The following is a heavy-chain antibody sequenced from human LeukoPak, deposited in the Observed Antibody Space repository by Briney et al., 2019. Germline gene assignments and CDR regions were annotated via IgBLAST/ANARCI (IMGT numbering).Heavy chain of an antibody. D-gene: IGHD3/OR15-3a*01. V-gene: IGHV3-48*02. Sequence: GGSLRLSCAASGFTFSSYRMNWVRQALGEGLEWVAYISKSITRTHYADSVEGRFIISRDNAKNSLYLQMNSLRDEDTAVYYCARDPDWLEYGGQGTLVTVSS. J-gene: IGHJ4*02. CDR3: ARDPDWLEY. CDR1: GFTFSSYR. CDR2: ISKSITRT.